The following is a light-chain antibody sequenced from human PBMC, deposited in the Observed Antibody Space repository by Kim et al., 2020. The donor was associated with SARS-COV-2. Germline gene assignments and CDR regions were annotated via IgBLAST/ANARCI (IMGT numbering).Light chain of an antibody. V-gene: IGKV3D-15*01. CDR2: GAS. J-gene: IGKJ4*01. CDR1: QSVDRN. Sequence: IVMTQSPATLSVSPGDRATLSCRASQSVDRNVAWYQQKPGQAPRLLIYGASTRATGIPARFSGGGSGTEYTLTISSLQSEDFAFYYCQQYNDWPPLTFGGGTKVDIK. CDR3: QQYNDWPPLT.